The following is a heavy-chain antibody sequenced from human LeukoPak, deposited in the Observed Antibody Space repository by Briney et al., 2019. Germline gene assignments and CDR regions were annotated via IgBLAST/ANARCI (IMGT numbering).Heavy chain of an antibody. CDR3: AKDGGSPKYSGYYFDY. CDR2: ISGSGGST. V-gene: IGHV3-23*01. J-gene: IGHJ4*02. Sequence: GGSLRLSCAASGFTFSSYAMSWVRQAPGKGLEWVSAISGSGGSTYYADSVKGRFTISRDKSKNTLYLQMNSLRAEDTAVYYCAKDGGSPKYSGYYFDYWGQGTLVTVSS. CDR1: GFTFSSYA. D-gene: IGHD5-12*01.